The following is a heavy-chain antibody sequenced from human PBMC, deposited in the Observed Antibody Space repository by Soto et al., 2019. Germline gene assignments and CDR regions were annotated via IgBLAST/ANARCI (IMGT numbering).Heavy chain of an antibody. D-gene: IGHD6-13*01. V-gene: IGHV1-46*01. Sequence: QVQLVQSGAEVKKPGASVKVSCKASGYTFTSHYMHWVRRAPGQGLEWMGLVNPSGSSTIYAQKFHGRVTMTRDTSTSTDYMELSSLRSDDTAVYYCARDNSLAEAGSWWFDPWGQGTLVTVSS. CDR1: GYTFTSHY. J-gene: IGHJ5*02. CDR2: VNPSGSST. CDR3: ARDNSLAEAGSWWFDP.